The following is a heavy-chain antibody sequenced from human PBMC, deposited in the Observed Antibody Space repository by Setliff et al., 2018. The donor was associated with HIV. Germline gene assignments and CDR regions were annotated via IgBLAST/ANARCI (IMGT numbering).Heavy chain of an antibody. D-gene: IGHD1-1*01. Sequence: PSETLSLTCAVFGGSFTDIGGSFTDYYWIWIRQPPGKGLEWIGEINHSGSTHYNPSLKSRFTISVDTSKNQFSLKVNSVTAADTAVYYCARAPARMGGTTSLDYWGQGTLVTVSS. V-gene: IGHV4-34*01. CDR2: INHSGST. J-gene: IGHJ4*02. CDR3: ARAPARMGGTTSLDY. CDR1: GGSFTDIGGSFTDYY.